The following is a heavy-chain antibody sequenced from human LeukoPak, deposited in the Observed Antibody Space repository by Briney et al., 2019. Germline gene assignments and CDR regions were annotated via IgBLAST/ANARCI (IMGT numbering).Heavy chain of an antibody. CDR2: IKPDGSEK. J-gene: IGHJ4*02. Sequence: GGSLRLSCAVSGFTFSSHWMTWVRQAPGRGLEWLAKIKPDGSEKYYVDSVKGRFTISRDNAKNSLYLQMDSLRAEDTALYFCARDGSDYVEGDYWGQGTLVTVSS. CDR3: ARDGSDYVEGDY. CDR1: GFTFSSHW. V-gene: IGHV3-7*01. D-gene: IGHD4-17*01.